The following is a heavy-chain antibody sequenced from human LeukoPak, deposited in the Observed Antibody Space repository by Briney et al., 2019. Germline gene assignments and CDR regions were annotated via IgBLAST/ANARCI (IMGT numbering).Heavy chain of an antibody. CDR3: ARGRGTSGSNRDFYFYYYMDV. V-gene: IGHV1-3*01. CDR2: MNAANGNT. Sequence: GASVKVSCKASGYIFTDYATYWLRQAPGQRPEWMGWMNAANGNTKYSQKFQGRITLIRDTSAATAYMELSSLRHDDLAVYYCARGRGTSGSNRDFYFYYYMDVWGKGTTVTVSS. CDR1: GYIFTDYA. J-gene: IGHJ6*03. D-gene: IGHD2-15*01.